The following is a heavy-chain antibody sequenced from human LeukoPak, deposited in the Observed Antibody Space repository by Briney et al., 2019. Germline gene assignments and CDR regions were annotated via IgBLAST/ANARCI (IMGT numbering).Heavy chain of an antibody. CDR2: ISYDGSNK. J-gene: IGHJ5*02. Sequence: GGSLRLSCAASGFTFSSYAMHWVRQAPGKGLEWVAVISYDGSNKYYADSVKGRFTISRDNSKNTLYLQMNSLRAEDTAVYYCARSTAEENWFDPWGQGTLVTASS. CDR3: ARSTAEENWFDP. V-gene: IGHV3-30-3*01. CDR1: GFTFSSYA. D-gene: IGHD2-8*02.